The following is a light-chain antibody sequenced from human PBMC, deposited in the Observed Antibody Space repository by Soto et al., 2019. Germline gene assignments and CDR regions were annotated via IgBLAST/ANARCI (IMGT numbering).Light chain of an antibody. CDR2: EVT. CDR1: DSDVGEYDY. CDR3: SSYDGDHNFLL. J-gene: IGLJ2*01. V-gene: IGLV2-8*01. Sequence: QAVVTQPPSAAGSPGQSVTISCTGSDSDVGEYDYVSWYRQHPGEAPKLILFEVTKRPSGISDRFSGSKSGNTASLTVSGLQIEDEADYFCSSYDGDHNFLLFGGGTKLTVL.